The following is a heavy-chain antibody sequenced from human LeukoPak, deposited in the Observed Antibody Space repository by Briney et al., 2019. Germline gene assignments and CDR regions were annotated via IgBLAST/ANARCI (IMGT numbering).Heavy chain of an antibody. CDR1: GFTFSDYY. J-gene: IGHJ4*02. CDR3: ARDSSGWYYFDY. V-gene: IGHV3-11*04. Sequence: PGGSLRLSCAASGFTFSDYYMSWIRQAPGKGLDWVSYISSSGSTIYNADSVKGRFTISRDNAKNSLFLQMNSLRAEDTAVYYCARDSSGWYYFDYWGQGTLVTVSS. D-gene: IGHD6-19*01. CDR2: ISSSGSTI.